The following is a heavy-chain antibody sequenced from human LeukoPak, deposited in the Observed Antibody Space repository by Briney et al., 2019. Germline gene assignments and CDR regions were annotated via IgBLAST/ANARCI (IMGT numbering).Heavy chain of an antibody. D-gene: IGHD3-10*01. V-gene: IGHV3-23*01. CDR2: ISGSGGST. CDR3: AKAGNSYGSGSTYDAFDI. Sequence: GGSLRLSCAASGVSFSSYAMSWVRQAPGKGLEWVSGISGSGGSTYYADSVKGRFTISRDNSKYTLYLQLSSLRAEDTAVYYCAKAGNSYGSGSTYDAFDIWGQGTMVTVSS. J-gene: IGHJ3*02. CDR1: GVSFSSYA.